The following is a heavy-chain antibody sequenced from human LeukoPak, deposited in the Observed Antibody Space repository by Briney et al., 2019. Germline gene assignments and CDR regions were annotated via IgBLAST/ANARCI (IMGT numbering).Heavy chain of an antibody. V-gene: IGHV4-34*01. CDR3: ARERFGGYYSA. Sequence: PPETLSLTCAVYGGSFSGYYWSWIRQSPGKGLEWIGEINHSGSTNYNPSLKSRVTISVDTSKNQFSLKLSSVTAADTAVYYCARERFGGYYSAWGQGTLVTVSS. J-gene: IGHJ4*02. D-gene: IGHD3-22*01. CDR1: GGSFSGYY. CDR2: INHSGST.